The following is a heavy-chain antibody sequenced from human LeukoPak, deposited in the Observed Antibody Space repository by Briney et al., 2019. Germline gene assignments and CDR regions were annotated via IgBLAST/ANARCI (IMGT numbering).Heavy chain of an antibody. CDR1: GYTFTGYY. V-gene: IGHV1-2*02. CDR3: ARDVSSGGSHPLDY. D-gene: IGHD2-15*01. CDR2: INPNRCGT. J-gene: IGHJ4*02. Sequence: ASVRVSCKASGYTFTGYYMHWVRQAPGQGLEWMGWINPNRCGTNYAQKFRGRVTMPRDTSISTAYMELSRLRSDDTAVYYCARDVSSGGSHPLDYWGQGTLVTVSS.